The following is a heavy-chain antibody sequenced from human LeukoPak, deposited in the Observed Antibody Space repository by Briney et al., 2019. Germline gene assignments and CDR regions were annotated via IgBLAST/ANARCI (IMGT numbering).Heavy chain of an antibody. Sequence: GESLKISCKSSGYSFSTYWVGWVRQMPGQGLEWMGIIYPDDSDTRYSPSFQGQVTISADKSINTAYLQWSSLKASDTAMYYCARPVVAGVWYFDLWGRGTLVTVSS. J-gene: IGHJ2*01. V-gene: IGHV5-51*01. CDR2: IYPDDSDT. CDR3: ARPVVAGVWYFDL. CDR1: GYSFSTYW. D-gene: IGHD6-19*01.